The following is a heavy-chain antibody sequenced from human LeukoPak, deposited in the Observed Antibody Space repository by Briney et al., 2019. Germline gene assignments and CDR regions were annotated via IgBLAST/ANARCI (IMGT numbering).Heavy chain of an antibody. Sequence: GRSLRLSCAASGFTFDDYAMHWVRQAPGKGLEWVSGISWNSGNIDYADSVRGRFTISRDNAKNSRYLQMNSLRAEDTALYYCAKDMGLRYSDWYFDLWGRGTLVTVSS. J-gene: IGHJ2*01. CDR1: GFTFDDYA. D-gene: IGHD3-9*01. V-gene: IGHV3-9*01. CDR2: ISWNSGNI. CDR3: AKDMGLRYSDWYFDL.